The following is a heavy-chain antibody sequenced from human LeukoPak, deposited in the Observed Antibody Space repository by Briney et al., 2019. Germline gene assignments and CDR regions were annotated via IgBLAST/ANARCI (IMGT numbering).Heavy chain of an antibody. D-gene: IGHD3-10*01. V-gene: IGHV4-34*01. CDR2: INHSGST. J-gene: IGHJ4*02. CDR1: GGSFSGYY. Sequence: SETLSLTCAVYGGSFSGYYWSWTRQPPGKGLEWIGEINHSGSTNYNPSLKSRVTISVDTSKNQFSLKLSSVTAADTAVYYCARGVTYYYGSGSYYMFDYWGQGTLVTVSS. CDR3: ARGVTYYYGSGSYYMFDY.